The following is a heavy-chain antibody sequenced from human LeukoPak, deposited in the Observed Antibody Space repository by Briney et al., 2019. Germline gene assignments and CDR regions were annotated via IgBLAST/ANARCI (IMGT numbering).Heavy chain of an antibody. CDR1: GFTFSSHG. Sequence: GGSLRLSCAASGFTFSSHGMSWVRQAPGKGLEWVSTISGGGDYTYYVDSVKGRFTISRDNSKNTLYLQMNSLRAEDTAVYYCAKVTYGSGTYGAFDSWGQGTLVTVSS. V-gene: IGHV3-23*01. D-gene: IGHD3-10*01. CDR2: ISGGGDYT. CDR3: AKVTYGSGTYGAFDS. J-gene: IGHJ4*02.